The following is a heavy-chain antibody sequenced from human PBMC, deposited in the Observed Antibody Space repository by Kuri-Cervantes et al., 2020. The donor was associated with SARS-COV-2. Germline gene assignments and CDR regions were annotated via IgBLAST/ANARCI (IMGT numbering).Heavy chain of an antibody. CDR2: ISAHNAYT. Sequence: ASVKVSYKASGNTFTSFGISWVRQAPGQGLEWMGWISAHNAYTDYAQKFKGRVTMTTDTTTSTAYMELRRLTSDDTAIYYCAGSVTGDLGDYWGQGTLVTVSS. CDR3: AGSVTGDLGDY. CDR1: GNTFTSFG. V-gene: IGHV1-18*01. D-gene: IGHD3-10*01. J-gene: IGHJ4*02.